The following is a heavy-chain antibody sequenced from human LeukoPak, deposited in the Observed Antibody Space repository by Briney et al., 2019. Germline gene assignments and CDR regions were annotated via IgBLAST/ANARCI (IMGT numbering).Heavy chain of an antibody. CDR3: ARGITPSHYYYMDV. CDR2: IIPIFGTA. J-gene: IGHJ6*03. CDR1: GGTFTTYA. V-gene: IGHV1-69*05. Sequence: PVASVKVSCKASGGTFTTYAISWVRQAPGQGLEWMGGIIPIFGTAKYAQKFQGRVMITTDESTSTAYMELSSLRSEDTAVYYCARGITPSHYYYMDVWGKGTTVAVSS. D-gene: IGHD3-16*01.